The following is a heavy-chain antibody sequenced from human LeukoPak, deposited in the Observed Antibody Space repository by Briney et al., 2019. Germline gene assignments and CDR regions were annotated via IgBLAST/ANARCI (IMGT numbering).Heavy chain of an antibody. Sequence: ASVMVSCKASGYTFTGQNIHWVRQAPGQGLEWLGWINPNSGGTNYAQKFQGRVTLTRDTSITTAYMELRRLRLDDTAVYYCARTYGDFVYFDQWGQGTLVTISS. CDR1: GYTFTGQN. CDR2: INPNSGGT. V-gene: IGHV1-2*02. CDR3: ARTYGDFVYFDQ. J-gene: IGHJ4*02. D-gene: IGHD4-17*01.